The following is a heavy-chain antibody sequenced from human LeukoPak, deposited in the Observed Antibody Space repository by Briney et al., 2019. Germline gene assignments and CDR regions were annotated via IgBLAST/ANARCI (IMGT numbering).Heavy chain of an antibody. Sequence: GGSLRLSCAASGFSFSSYVLYWVRQAPGKGLEWVSGITGGGGTYYADSVKGRFTISTDNSKSTLYPQMNSLRAEDTAVYYCAKGGRGTYDSWGQGTLVTVSS. CDR1: GFSFSSYV. CDR3: AKGGRGTYDS. J-gene: IGHJ4*02. V-gene: IGHV3-23*01. D-gene: IGHD3-16*01. CDR2: ITGGGGT.